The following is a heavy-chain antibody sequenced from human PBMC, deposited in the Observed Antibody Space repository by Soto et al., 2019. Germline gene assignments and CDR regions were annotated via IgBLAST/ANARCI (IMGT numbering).Heavy chain of an antibody. CDR1: GGTFSSYT. CDR3: ARDSPVWFGEPFPFDY. V-gene: IGHV1-69*08. D-gene: IGHD3-10*01. J-gene: IGHJ4*02. CDR2: IIPILGIA. Sequence: QVQLVQSGAEVKKPGSSVKVSCKASGGTFSSYTISWVRQAPGQGLEWMGRIIPILGIANYAQKFQGRVTITADQSTSTAYIELSSLRSEDTAVYYCARDSPVWFGEPFPFDYWGQGTLVTVSS.